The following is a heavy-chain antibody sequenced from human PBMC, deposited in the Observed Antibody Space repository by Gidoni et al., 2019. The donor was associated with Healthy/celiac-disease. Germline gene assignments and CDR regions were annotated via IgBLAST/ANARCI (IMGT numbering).Heavy chain of an antibody. V-gene: IGHV3-30-3*01. D-gene: IGHD2-15*01. J-gene: IGHJ4*02. Sequence: QVQLVESGGGVVQPGRSLRLSCAASGFTFSSYAMHWVRQAPGKGLEWWAVISYDGSNKYYADSVKGRFTISRDNSKNTLYLQMNSLRAEDTAVYYCARGGGGYAHYFDYWGQGTLVTVSS. CDR2: ISYDGSNK. CDR3: ARGGGGYAHYFDY. CDR1: GFTFSSYA.